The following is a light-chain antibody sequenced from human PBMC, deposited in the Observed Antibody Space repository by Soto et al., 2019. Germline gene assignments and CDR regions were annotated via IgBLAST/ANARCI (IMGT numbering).Light chain of an antibody. CDR1: QSVRSSF. CDR2: GPS. J-gene: IGKJ4*01. CDR3: QHYGGSVT. V-gene: IGKV3-20*01. Sequence: EIALTQSPGTLSLSPGESASLSCRASQSVRSSFFAWYQQKPGQAPRLLIYGPSTRATGIPDRFSGSGSGTDFTLTISRLEPDDFAVYYCQHYGGSVTFGGGTKVEIK.